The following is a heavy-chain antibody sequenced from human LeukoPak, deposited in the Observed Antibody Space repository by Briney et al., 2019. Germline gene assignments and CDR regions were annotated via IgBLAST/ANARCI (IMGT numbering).Heavy chain of an antibody. CDR3: AKGDSGYDIGLPFDY. V-gene: IGHV3-9*01. CDR2: ISWNSGSI. Sequence: PGRSLILSCAASGFTFDDYAMHWVRQAPGKGLEWVSGISWNSGSIGYADYVKGRFTISRDNAKNSLYLQMNSLRAEDTALYYCAKGDSGYDIGLPFDYWGQGTLVTVSS. D-gene: IGHD5-12*01. CDR1: GFTFDDYA. J-gene: IGHJ4*02.